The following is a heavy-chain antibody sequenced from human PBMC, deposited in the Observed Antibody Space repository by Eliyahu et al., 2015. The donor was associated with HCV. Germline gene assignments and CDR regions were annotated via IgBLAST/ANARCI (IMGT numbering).Heavy chain of an antibody. CDR3: AHRRGGVQLRWWFDP. D-gene: IGHD5-18*01. J-gene: IGHJ5*02. V-gene: IGHV2-5*01. Sequence: RYSPSLKSRLTITKDTSKNQVVLTMTNMDPVDTATYYCAHRRGGVQLRWWFDPWGQGTLVTVSS.